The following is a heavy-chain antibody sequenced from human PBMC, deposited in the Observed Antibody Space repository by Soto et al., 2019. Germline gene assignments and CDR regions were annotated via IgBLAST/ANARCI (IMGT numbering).Heavy chain of an antibody. CDR1: GFTFSSYA. CDR3: AKEPPAYYDYIWGSYRQYYFDY. CDR2: ISGSGGST. D-gene: IGHD3-16*02. V-gene: IGHV3-23*01. J-gene: IGHJ4*02. Sequence: EVQLLESGGGLVQPGGSLRLSCAASGFTFSSYAMSWVRQAPGKGLEWVSAISGSGGSTYYADSVKGRFTISRDNSKNTLYLQMNSLRAEDTAVYYCAKEPPAYYDYIWGSYRQYYFDYCGQGTLVTVS.